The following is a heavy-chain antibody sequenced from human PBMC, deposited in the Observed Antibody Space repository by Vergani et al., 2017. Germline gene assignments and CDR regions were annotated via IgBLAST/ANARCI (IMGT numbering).Heavy chain of an antibody. D-gene: IGHD6-13*01. CDR3: ARIISGSSSWYYFDY. CDR1: GFSLSTSGMC. J-gene: IGHJ4*02. V-gene: IGHV2-70*01. CDR2: IDWDDDK. Sequence: QVTLRESGPALVKPTQTLTLTCTFSGFSLSTSGMCVSWIRQPPGKALEWLALIDWDDDKYYSTSLKTRLTISKDTSKNQVVLTMTNMDPVDTATYYCARIISGSSSWYYFDYWGQGTLVTVSS.